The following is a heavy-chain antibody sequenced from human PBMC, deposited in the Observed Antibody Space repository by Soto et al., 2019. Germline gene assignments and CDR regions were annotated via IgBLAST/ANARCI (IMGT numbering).Heavy chain of an antibody. V-gene: IGHV3-48*03. CDR2: ISSSGSTI. CDR1: GFTFSSYE. J-gene: IGHJ6*02. Sequence: EVQLVESGGGLVQPGGSLRLSCAASGFTFSSYEMNWVRQAPGKGLEWISYISSSGSTIHYADSVKGRFPISRDNAKNSLYLQMNSLRAEDTAVYYCASRHDYWGQGTLVTVSSGMDVWGQGTTVTVSS. CDR3: ASRHDYWGQGTLVTVSSGMDV. D-gene: IGHD4-17*01.